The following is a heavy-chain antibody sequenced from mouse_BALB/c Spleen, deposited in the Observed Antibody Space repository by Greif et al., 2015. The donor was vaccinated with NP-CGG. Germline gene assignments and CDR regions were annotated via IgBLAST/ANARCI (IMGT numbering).Heavy chain of an antibody. D-gene: IGHD2-10*01. CDR2: ISDGGSYT. Sequence: EVMLVESGGGLVKPGGSLKLSCAASGFTFSDYYMYWVRQTPEKRLEWVATISDGGSYTYYPDSVKGRFTISRDNAKNNLYLQMSSLKSEDTAMYYCARGGTYYGKGWFAYWGQGTLVTVSA. CDR3: ARGGTYYGKGWFAY. J-gene: IGHJ3*01. CDR1: GFTFSDYY. V-gene: IGHV5-4*02.